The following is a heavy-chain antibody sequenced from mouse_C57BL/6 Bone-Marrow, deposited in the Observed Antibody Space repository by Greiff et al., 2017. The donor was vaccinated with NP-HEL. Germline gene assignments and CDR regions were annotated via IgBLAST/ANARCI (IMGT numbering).Heavy chain of an antibody. V-gene: IGHV10-1*01. CDR2: IRSKSNNYAT. J-gene: IGHJ2*01. Sequence: LVESGGGLVQPKGSLKLSCAASGFSFNTYVMNWVRQGPGKGLEWVARIRSKSNNYATYYADSVKDRFTISGDDSESMLYLQMNNLKTEDTAVYYCVGGFDYWGQGTTLTVSS. CDR3: VGGFDY. CDR1: GFSFNTYV.